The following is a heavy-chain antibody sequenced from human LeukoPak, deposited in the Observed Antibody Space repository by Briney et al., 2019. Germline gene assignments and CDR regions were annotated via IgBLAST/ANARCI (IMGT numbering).Heavy chain of an antibody. CDR1: GFTVSSNY. V-gene: IGHV3-66*01. J-gene: IGHJ6*02. Sequence: GGSLRLSCAASGFTVSSNYMGWVRQAPGKGLEWVSVIYSGGSTYYANSVKGRFTISRDNSKNTLYLQMNSLRAEDTAVYYCARAGGSSSRNYYYGMDVWGQGTTVTVSS. CDR2: IYSGGST. CDR3: ARAGGSSSRNYYYGMDV. D-gene: IGHD6-6*01.